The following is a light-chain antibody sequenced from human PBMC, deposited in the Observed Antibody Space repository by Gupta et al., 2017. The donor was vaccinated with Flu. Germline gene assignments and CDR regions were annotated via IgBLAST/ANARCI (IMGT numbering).Light chain of an antibody. V-gene: IGLV2-8*01. CDR1: SSDVGGYNY. Sequence: SALPQPPSASGSPGPPATISCPGTSSDVGGYNYVSWYQQHPGRAPKLMIYEVTKRPSGVPDRFSGSKSGNTASLTVSGLQTEDEADYYCSSYAGSNNFVFGTGTKVTVL. CDR3: SSYAGSNNFV. J-gene: IGLJ1*01. CDR2: EVT.